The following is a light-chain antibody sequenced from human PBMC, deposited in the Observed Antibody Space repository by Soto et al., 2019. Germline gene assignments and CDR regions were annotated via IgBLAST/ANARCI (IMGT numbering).Light chain of an antibody. CDR2: AAS. Sequence: DIQMTQSPSSLSASVGDRVTITCRASQTISSYLNWYQQKPDKAPKLLIYAASSLQSGVPSRFSGSGCGTDFTFTILSLQPGDFATYYCPQSQSIAYTFGQGTKVEIK. J-gene: IGKJ2*01. CDR1: QTISSY. V-gene: IGKV1-39*01. CDR3: PQSQSIAYT.